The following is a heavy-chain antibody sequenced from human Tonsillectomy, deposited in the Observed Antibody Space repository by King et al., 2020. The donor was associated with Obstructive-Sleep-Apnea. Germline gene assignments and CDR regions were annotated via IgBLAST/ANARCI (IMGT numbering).Heavy chain of an antibody. CDR1: AFTFSDHY. J-gene: IGHJ6*02. CDR2: TRDKTHSYTT. Sequence: VQLVESGGGLVQPGGSLRLSCAASAFTFSDHYMDWVRQAPGKGLEWVGRTRDKTHSYTTEYAASVKGRLTISRDDSKNSLYLQMDSLKTEDTAVYYCARAGSSSVYFYYGLDVWGQGTKVTVSS. D-gene: IGHD6-6*01. CDR3: ARAGSSSVYFYYGLDV. V-gene: IGHV3-72*01.